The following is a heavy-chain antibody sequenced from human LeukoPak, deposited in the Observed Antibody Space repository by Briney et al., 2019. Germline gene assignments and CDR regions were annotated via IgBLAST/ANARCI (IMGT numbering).Heavy chain of an antibody. Sequence: SGTLSLTCAVYGGSFSGYYWSWIRQPPGKGLEWIGEINHSGSTNYNPSLKSRVTISVDTSKNQFSLKLSSVTAADTAVYYCARWLDPHYFDYWGQGTLVTVSS. J-gene: IGHJ4*02. CDR1: GGSFSGYY. CDR3: ARWLDPHYFDY. V-gene: IGHV4-34*01. CDR2: INHSGST. D-gene: IGHD3-22*01.